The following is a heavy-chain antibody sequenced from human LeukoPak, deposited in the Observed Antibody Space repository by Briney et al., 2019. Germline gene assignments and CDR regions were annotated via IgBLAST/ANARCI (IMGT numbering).Heavy chain of an antibody. V-gene: IGHV4-39*01. Sequence: SETLSLTCTVSGGSISSSSYYWGWIRQPPGKGLEWIGSIFHSGSTYYNPSLKSRVTMSVDTSKNQFSLKLSSVTAADTAVYYCARQGPSLGYCSSTSCYTRFDPWGQGTLVTVSS. J-gene: IGHJ5*02. CDR2: IFHSGST. CDR3: ARQGPSLGYCSSTSCYTRFDP. D-gene: IGHD2-2*02. CDR1: GGSISSSSYY.